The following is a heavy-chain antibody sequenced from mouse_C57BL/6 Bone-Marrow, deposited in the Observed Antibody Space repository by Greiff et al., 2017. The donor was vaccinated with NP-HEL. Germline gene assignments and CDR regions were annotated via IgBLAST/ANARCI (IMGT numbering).Heavy chain of an antibody. CDR2: ISSGGST. Sequence: VQLQQSGPGLVQPSQSLSITCTVSGFSLTSYGVHWVRQSPGKGLEWLGVISSGGSTDYNAAFISRLSISKDNSKSQVFFKMNSLQADDTAIYYCARNWDFDYWGQGTTLTVSS. D-gene: IGHD4-1*01. CDR3: ARNWDFDY. CDR1: GFSLTSYG. V-gene: IGHV2-2*01. J-gene: IGHJ2*01.